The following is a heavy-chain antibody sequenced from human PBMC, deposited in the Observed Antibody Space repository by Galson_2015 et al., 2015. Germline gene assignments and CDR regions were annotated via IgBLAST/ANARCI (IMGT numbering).Heavy chain of an antibody. CDR2: VSGGGGAT. Sequence: SLRLSCAASRFTFSSYAMSWVRQAPGKGLERVSTVSGGGGATYYADSVKGRLTISRDNSKSTLYLQMNSLRAEDTAVYYCAKDLSSKGYYYYGMDVWGQGTTVTVSS. CDR3: AKDLSSKGYYYYGMDV. J-gene: IGHJ6*02. V-gene: IGHV3-23*01. D-gene: IGHD6-13*01. CDR1: RFTFSSYA.